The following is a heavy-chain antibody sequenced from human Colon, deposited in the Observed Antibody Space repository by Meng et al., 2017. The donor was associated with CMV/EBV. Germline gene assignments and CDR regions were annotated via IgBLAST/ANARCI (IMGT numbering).Heavy chain of an antibody. J-gene: IGHJ6*02. CDR3: ARDLRKAYNVLYYYYYGLDV. D-gene: IGHD3-10*01. V-gene: IGHV3-30-3*01. Sequence: GESLKISCAASGFTFSDYYMSWIRQAPGKGLDWVAVISYDGNNEYYADSVKGRFTISRDNSKNTLHLQMNSLRTEDTAIYYCARDLRKAYNVLYYYYYGLDVWGQGTTVTVSS. CDR1: GFTFSDYY. CDR2: ISYDGNNE.